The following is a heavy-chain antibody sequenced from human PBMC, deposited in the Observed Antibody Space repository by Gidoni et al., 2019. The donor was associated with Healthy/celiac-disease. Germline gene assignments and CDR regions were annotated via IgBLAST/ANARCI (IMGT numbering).Heavy chain of an antibody. Sequence: QVQLQQWGAGLLKPPETLPPTCAVYGGSFSGYYWSWIRQPPGKGLEWVGEINHSGSTNYNPSLRSRVTISVDTSKSQFSLGLSSVTAADTAVYYFVGDLVVTRSFDYWGQGTLVTVSS. J-gene: IGHJ4*02. CDR3: VGDLVVTRSFDY. CDR1: GGSFSGYY. V-gene: IGHV4-34*01. CDR2: INHSGST. D-gene: IGHD5-12*01.